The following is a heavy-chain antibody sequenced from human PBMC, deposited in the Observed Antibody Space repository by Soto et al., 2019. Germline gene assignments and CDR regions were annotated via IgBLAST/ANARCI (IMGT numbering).Heavy chain of an antibody. CDR2: IYYSGST. CDR1: GGSISSYY. J-gene: IGHJ6*03. Sequence: SETLSLTCTVSGGSISSYYWSWIRQPPGKGLEWIGYIYYSGSTNYNPSLKSRVTISVDTSKNQFSLKLSSVTAADTAVYYCATMAARYHKEYYYYYMDVWGKGTTVTVSS. D-gene: IGHD6-6*01. CDR3: ATMAARYHKEYYYYYMDV. V-gene: IGHV4-59*01.